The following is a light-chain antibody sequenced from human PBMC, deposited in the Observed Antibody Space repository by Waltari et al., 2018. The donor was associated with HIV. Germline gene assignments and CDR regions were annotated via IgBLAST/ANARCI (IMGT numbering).Light chain of an antibody. CDR2: GIS. J-gene: IGKJ3*01. CDR1: QPIDSD. Sequence: DIQMSQSPPSLSASVGDRVAITCRASQPIDSDLNWYQQKPGTSPKLLVFGISNLQSGVPSRFSGSGSGSAFTLTINSLRPEDCATYYCQQSHTVPLTFGPGTKVEIK. CDR3: QQSHTVPLT. V-gene: IGKV1-39*01.